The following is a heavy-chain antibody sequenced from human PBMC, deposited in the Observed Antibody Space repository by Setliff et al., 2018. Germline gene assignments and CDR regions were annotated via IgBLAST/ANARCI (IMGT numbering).Heavy chain of an antibody. CDR2: INNYNFNT. D-gene: IGHD2-2*01. CDR3: ARLVRYCTRTSCQRTPGAEY. CDR1: GYTFTDYG. J-gene: IGHJ4*02. Sequence: GASVKVSCKASGYTFTDYGITWVRQAPGQGLEWMGWINNYNFNTNYAQKLQGRVTMTTDTSTSTAYMDVRSLTSDDTAVYYCARLVRYCTRTSCQRTPGAEYWGQGTLVTVSS. V-gene: IGHV1-18*01.